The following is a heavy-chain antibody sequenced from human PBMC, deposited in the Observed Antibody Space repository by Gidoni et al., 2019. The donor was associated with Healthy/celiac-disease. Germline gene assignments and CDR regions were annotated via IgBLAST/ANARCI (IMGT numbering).Heavy chain of an antibody. CDR1: GFPFSSYS. CDR2: ISSSSSTI. J-gene: IGHJ4*02. D-gene: IGHD4-17*01. V-gene: IGHV3-48*01. Sequence: EVQLVESGGGLVQPGGSLRLSCAASGFPFSSYSMNWVRQAPGKGLEWVSYISSSSSTIYYEDSVKGRFTISRDNAKNSLYLQMNSLRAEDTAVYYCARGMSDYGDYFSWGQGTLVTVSS. CDR3: ARGMSDYGDYFS.